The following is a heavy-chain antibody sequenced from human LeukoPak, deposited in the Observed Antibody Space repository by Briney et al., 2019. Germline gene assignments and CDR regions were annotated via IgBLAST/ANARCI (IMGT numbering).Heavy chain of an antibody. CDR1: GYTFTGYY. Sequence: ASVKVSCKASGYTFTGYYMHWVRQAPGQGLEWMGWTNPNSGGTNYAQKFQGRVTMTRDTSISTAYMELSRLRSDDAAAYYCARGYDFWSGYPVDYWGQGTLVTVSS. CDR2: TNPNSGGT. D-gene: IGHD3-3*01. J-gene: IGHJ4*02. V-gene: IGHV1-2*02. CDR3: ARGYDFWSGYPVDY.